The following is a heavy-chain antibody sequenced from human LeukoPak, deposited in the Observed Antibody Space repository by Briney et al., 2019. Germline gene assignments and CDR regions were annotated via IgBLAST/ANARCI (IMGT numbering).Heavy chain of an antibody. CDR1: GGSFSGYY. V-gene: IGHV4-34*01. J-gene: IGHJ6*04. D-gene: IGHD2-2*01. CDR2: INHSGST. CDR3: ARGQPAPVVPAATPRAYGMDV. Sequence: SETLSLTCAVYGGSFSGYYWSWIRQPPGKGLEWIGEINHSGSTNYNPSLKSRVTISVDTSKNQFSLKLSSVTAADTAVYYCARGQPAPVVPAATPRAYGMDVWGKGTTVTVSS.